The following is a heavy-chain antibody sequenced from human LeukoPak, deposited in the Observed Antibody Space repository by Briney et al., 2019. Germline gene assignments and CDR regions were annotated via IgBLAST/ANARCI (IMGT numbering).Heavy chain of an antibody. V-gene: IGHV3-23*01. Sequence: GGSLRLSCAASGFTFSSYAMSWVRQAPGKGLEWVSAISGSGGSTYYADSVKGRFTISRDNSKNTLYLQMNSRRAEDTAVYYCAKGVDTDYYYYYMDVWGKGTTVTVSS. CDR2: ISGSGGST. CDR3: AKGVDTDYYYYYMDV. CDR1: GFTFSSYA. J-gene: IGHJ6*03. D-gene: IGHD5-18*01.